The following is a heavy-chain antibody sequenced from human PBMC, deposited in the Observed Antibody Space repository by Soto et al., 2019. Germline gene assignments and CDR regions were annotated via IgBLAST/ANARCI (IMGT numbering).Heavy chain of an antibody. CDR3: QTSVPKLAPTDY. V-gene: IGHV1-18*01. CDR1: GYTFTSYG. D-gene: IGHD1-1*01. CDR2: ISAYNGNT. Sequence: ASVKVSCKASGYTFTSYGISWVRQAPGQGLEWMGWISAYNGNTNYAQKLQGRVTMTKDTSTSTAYMELRSLRSDDTAAYYFQTSVPKLAPTDYCGPGHLVTVSS. J-gene: IGHJ4*02.